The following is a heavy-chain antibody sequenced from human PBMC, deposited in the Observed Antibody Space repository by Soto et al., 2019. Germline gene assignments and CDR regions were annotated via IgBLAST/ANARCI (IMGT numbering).Heavy chain of an antibody. CDR2: IIPIFGTA. CDR3: ARGPEPVGYCSGGSCYYFDY. D-gene: IGHD2-15*01. J-gene: IGHJ4*02. V-gene: IGHV1-69*01. CDR1: GGTFSSYA. Sequence: QVQLVQSGAEVKKPRSSVKVSCKASGGTFSSYAISWVRQAPGQGLEWMGGIIPIFGTANYAQKFQGRVTITADESTSTAYMELSSLRSEDTAVYYCARGPEPVGYCSGGSCYYFDYWGQGTLVTVSS.